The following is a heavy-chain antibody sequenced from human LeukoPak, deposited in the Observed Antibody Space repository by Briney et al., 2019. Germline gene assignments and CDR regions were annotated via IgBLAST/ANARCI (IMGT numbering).Heavy chain of an antibody. D-gene: IGHD1-26*01. J-gene: IGHJ5*02. CDR3: ARSYINSSGRLLA. V-gene: IGHV1-2*02. Sequence: GASVKVSCKASGYTFTGYYMHWVRQAPGQGLEWMGWINPNSGGTNYAQKFQGRVTMARDTSIRTAYMELSGLRSDDTALYYCARSYINSSGRLLAWGQGTLVTVSS. CDR2: INPNSGGT. CDR1: GYTFTGYY.